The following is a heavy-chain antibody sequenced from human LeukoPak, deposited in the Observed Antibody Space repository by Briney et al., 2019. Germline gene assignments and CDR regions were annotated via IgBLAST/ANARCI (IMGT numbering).Heavy chain of an antibody. CDR3: ARTQRIVGATTFGY. D-gene: IGHD1-26*01. J-gene: IGHJ4*02. CDR2: MNPNSGNT. Sequence: ASVKVSCKASGYTFTSYDINWVRQATGQGLEWMGWMNPNSGNTGYAQKFQGRVTMTRNTSISTAYMELSSLRSEDTAMYYCARTQRIVGATTFGYWGQGTLVTVSS. V-gene: IGHV1-8*01. CDR1: GYTFTSYD.